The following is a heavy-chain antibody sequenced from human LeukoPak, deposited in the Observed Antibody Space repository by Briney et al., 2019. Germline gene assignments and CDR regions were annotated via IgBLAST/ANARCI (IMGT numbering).Heavy chain of an antibody. J-gene: IGHJ4*02. D-gene: IGHD2-15*01. CDR2: ISSSGSTI. CDR3: ARDPSMVVAATGY. V-gene: IGHV3-48*04. CDR1: GFTFSSYW. Sequence: GGSLRLSCAASGFTFSSYWMNWVRQAPGKGLEWVSYISSSGSTIYYADSVKGRFTISRDNAKNSLYLQMNSLRAEDTAVYYCARDPSMVVAATGYWGQGTLVTVSS.